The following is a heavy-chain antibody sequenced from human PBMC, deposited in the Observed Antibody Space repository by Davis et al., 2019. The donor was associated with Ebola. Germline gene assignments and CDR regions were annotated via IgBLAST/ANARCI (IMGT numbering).Heavy chain of an antibody. V-gene: IGHV1-3*01. J-gene: IGHJ4*02. Sequence: ASVKVSCKASGYTFTSNTMHWVRQAPGQGLEWMGWINAGNGNTKYSQKFQGRVTINRDTSASTAYMELSSLRSEDTAVYYCARGSGQSAYDYIDYWGQGTLVTVSS. D-gene: IGHD5-12*01. CDR3: ARGSGQSAYDYIDY. CDR1: GYTFTSNT. CDR2: INAGNGNT.